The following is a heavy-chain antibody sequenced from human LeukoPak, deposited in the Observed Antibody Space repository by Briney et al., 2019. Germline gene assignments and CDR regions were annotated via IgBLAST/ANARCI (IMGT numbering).Heavy chain of an antibody. Sequence: VASVKVSCKASGYTFTSYDINWVRQATGQGLEWMGWMNPNSANTGYAQEFQGRVTITRSTSISTTYMELSSLRFEDTAVYYCARGRERGSSSSFTDYWGQGTLVIVSS. CDR1: GYTFTSYD. CDR2: MNPNSANT. J-gene: IGHJ4*02. V-gene: IGHV1-8*03. CDR3: ARGRERGSSSSFTDY. D-gene: IGHD6-6*01.